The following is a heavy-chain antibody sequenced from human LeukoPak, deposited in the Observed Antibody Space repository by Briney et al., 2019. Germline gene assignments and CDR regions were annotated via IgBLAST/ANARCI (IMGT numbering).Heavy chain of an antibody. D-gene: IGHD3-22*01. CDR3: ARGPYYYDSSGYYPFDY. CDR1: GFTFSSYS. V-gene: IGHV3-48*01. J-gene: IGHJ4*02. Sequence: PGGSLRLSCAASGFTFSSYSMNWVRQAPGKGLEWVSYISSSSSTIYYADSVKGRFTISRDSAKNSLYLQMNSLRAEDTAVYYCARGPYYYDSSGYYPFDYWGQGTLVTVSS. CDR2: ISSSSSTI.